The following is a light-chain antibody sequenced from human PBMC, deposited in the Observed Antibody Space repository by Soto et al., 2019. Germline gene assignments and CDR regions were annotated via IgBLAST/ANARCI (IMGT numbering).Light chain of an antibody. V-gene: IGKV3-20*01. J-gene: IGKJ1*01. CDR1: QSVKSTY. CDR3: QQYGSSVT. Sequence: EIVLTQSPGTLSLSPGEGATPSCRASQSVKSTYLAWYQQKPGQAPRLLIYAVSSRATGIPDRFSGSGSGTDFTLTISRLEPEDFAVYYCQQYGSSVTFGQGTKVDIK. CDR2: AVS.